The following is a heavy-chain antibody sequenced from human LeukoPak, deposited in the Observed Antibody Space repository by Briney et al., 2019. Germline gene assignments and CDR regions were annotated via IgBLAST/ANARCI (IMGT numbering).Heavy chain of an antibody. V-gene: IGHV3-30*18. CDR1: GFTFSSYG. J-gene: IGHJ5*02. D-gene: IGHD2-15*01. Sequence: GRSLRLSCAASGFTFSSYGMHWVRQAPGKGLEWVAVISYDGSNKYYADSVKGRFTISRDNSKNTLYLQMNSLRAEDTAVYYCAKGVGYCSGGSCSNWSDPWGQGTLVTVSS. CDR2: ISYDGSNK. CDR3: AKGVGYCSGGSCSNWSDP.